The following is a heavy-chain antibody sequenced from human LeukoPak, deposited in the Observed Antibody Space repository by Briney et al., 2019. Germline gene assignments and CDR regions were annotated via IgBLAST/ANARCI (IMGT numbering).Heavy chain of an antibody. Sequence: PSETLSLTYTVSGGSISSYYWSWIRQPPGKGLEWVGYIYYSGSTYYNPSLKSRVTISVDTSKNQFSLKLSSVTAADTAVYYCAREARPLSPFSDCSGGSCYVDYWGQGTLVTVSS. CDR3: AREARPLSPFSDCSGGSCYVDY. J-gene: IGHJ4*02. CDR1: GGSISSYY. CDR2: IYYSGST. V-gene: IGHV4-59*12. D-gene: IGHD2-15*01.